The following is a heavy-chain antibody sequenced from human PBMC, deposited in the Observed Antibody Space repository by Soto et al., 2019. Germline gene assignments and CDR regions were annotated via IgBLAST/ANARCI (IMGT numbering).Heavy chain of an antibody. D-gene: IGHD2-8*01. CDR3: VRHLYTNAWIHP. J-gene: IGHJ5*02. CDR2: INHSGST. CDR1: GDSIISIYH. Sequence: SETLSLTCAVSGDSIISIYHWAWIRQPPGKGLEWIGEINHSGSTNYNPSLKSRVTISVDTSMNQFSLRLSSVTAADTSVYYCVRHLYTNAWIHPWGQGSLVTVSS. V-gene: IGHV4-38-2*01.